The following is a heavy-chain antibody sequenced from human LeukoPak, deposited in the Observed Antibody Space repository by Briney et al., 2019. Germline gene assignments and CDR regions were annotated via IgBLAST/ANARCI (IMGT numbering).Heavy chain of an antibody. CDR3: ARAFLHSSSWYRVPYNDAFDI. J-gene: IGHJ3*02. CDR1: GGSISSGSYY. V-gene: IGHV4-61*02. CDR2: IYTSGST. Sequence: SETLSLTCTVSGGSISSGSYYWSWIRQPAGKGLEWIGRIYTSGSTNYNPSLKSRVTISVDTSKNQFSLKLSSVTAADTAVYYCARAFLHSSSWYRVPYNDAFDIWGQGTMVTVSS. D-gene: IGHD6-13*01.